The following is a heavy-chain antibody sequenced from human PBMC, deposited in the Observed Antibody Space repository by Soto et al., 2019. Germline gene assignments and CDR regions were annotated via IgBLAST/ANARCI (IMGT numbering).Heavy chain of an antibody. CDR3: ARGVAGSGFDL. CDR1: GDSVSSNTAA. CDR2: TYYRSNWRH. D-gene: IGHD6-19*01. Sequence: PSQTLSLTCAISGDSVSSNTAAWNWIRSSPSRGLEWLGRTYYRSNWRHDYAVSVRSRITVNPDTSKNHFSLQLNSVTPDDTAVYYCARGVAGSGFDLWGQGTMVTVDS. J-gene: IGHJ4*02. V-gene: IGHV6-1*01.